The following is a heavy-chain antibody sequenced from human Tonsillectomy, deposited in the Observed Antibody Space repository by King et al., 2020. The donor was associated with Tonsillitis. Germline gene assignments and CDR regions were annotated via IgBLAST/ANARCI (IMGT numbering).Heavy chain of an antibody. Sequence: VQLQESGPGLVKPSETLSLTCAVPGYSIPSGFYWGWIRQPPGTGLEWVGSIYHSGRTYYNPSLKSRVTISVDTSTNQFSLKLSSVTAADTPGYYCGRARDWVQLFDYWGQGTQVTVSS. CDR3: GRARDWVQLFDY. J-gene: IGHJ4*02. D-gene: IGHD5-24*01. CDR1: GYSIPSGFY. CDR2: IYHSGRT. V-gene: IGHV4-38-2*01.